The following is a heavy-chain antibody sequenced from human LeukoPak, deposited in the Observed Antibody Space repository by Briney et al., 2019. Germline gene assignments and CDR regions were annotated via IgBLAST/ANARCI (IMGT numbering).Heavy chain of an antibody. CDR3: ARGYGDYEYYFDY. V-gene: IGHV4-34*01. Sequence: GSLRLSCVASGFTFSSYSMIWVRQRPGKWLEWIGEINHSGNTNYNPSLKSRVTISVDTSKNQFSLKLSSVTAADTAVYYCARGYGDYEYYFDYWGQGTLVTVSS. D-gene: IGHD4-17*01. CDR1: GFTFSSYS. J-gene: IGHJ4*02. CDR2: INHSGNT.